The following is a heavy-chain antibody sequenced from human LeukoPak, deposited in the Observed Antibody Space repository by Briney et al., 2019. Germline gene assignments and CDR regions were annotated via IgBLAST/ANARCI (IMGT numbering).Heavy chain of an antibody. CDR2: ISGSGSTI. CDR1: GFTFSSYE. CDR3: ARDYLYYGLDY. V-gene: IGHV3-48*03. D-gene: IGHD3-10*01. Sequence: GGSLRLSCAASGFTFSSYEMNWVRQAPGKGLEWVSYISGSGSTIYYADSVKGRFTISRDNAKNSLSLQMNSLRAEDTAIYYCARDYLYYGLDYWGQGNLVTVSS. J-gene: IGHJ4*02.